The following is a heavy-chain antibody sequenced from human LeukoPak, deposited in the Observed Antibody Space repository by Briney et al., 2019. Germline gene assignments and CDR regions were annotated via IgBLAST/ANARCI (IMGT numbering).Heavy chain of an antibody. D-gene: IGHD2-15*01. CDR1: GFTFSSYN. CDR3: ARGFPVGGSWFDP. V-gene: IGHV3-21*01. Sequence: GGSLRLSCAASGFTFSSYNMYWARQAPGKGLEWVASLSGRSDYIFHADPVKGRFTVSRDNARNALYLQLNSLRVEDTAVYYCARGFPVGGSWFDPWGQGTPVTVSS. J-gene: IGHJ5*02. CDR2: LSGRSDYI.